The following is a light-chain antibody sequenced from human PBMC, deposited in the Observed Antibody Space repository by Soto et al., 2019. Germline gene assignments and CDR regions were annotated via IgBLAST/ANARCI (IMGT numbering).Light chain of an antibody. V-gene: IGKV3-20*01. CDR1: QSVSNNY. CDR2: GAS. J-gene: IGKJ4*01. Sequence: MFTQSPCTLSLSPGERATLSCRASQSVSNNYLAWYQQKPGQAPRLLIYGASSRATGIPDRFSGSGSGTDFTLTISRLEPEDFAVYYCQQYGRSPSTFGGGTKVDI. CDR3: QQYGRSPST.